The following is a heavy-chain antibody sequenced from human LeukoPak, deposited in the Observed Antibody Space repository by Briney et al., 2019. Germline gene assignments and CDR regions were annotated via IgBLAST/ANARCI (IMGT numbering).Heavy chain of an antibody. J-gene: IGHJ4*02. CDR2: IYYSGGT. Sequence: SETLSLTCTVSGGSMNDYYWSWFRQPPGKGLEWIGYIYYSGGTNSNPSLKSRVTMSVDTSKNQFSLKVRSVTAADTSVYYCARRGSTWHDYWGQGTLVTVSS. CDR3: ARRGSTWHDY. D-gene: IGHD3-10*01. V-gene: IGHV4-59*08. CDR1: GGSMNDYY.